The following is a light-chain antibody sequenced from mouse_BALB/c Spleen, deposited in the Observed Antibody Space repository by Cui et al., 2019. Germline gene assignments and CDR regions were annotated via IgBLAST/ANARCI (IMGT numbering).Light chain of an antibody. Sequence: DFQITQSPSYLAASPGETITINCRASKSISKYLAWYQEKPGKTNKLLIYSGSTLQSGIPSRFSGSGSGTDFTLAISSLEPEDFAMYYCQQHNEYPWTFGGGTKLEIK. V-gene: IGKV16-104*01. CDR1: KSISKY. CDR3: QQHNEYPWT. CDR2: SGS. J-gene: IGKJ1*01.